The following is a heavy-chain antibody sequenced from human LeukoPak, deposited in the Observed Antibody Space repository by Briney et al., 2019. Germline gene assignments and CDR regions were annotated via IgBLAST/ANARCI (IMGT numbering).Heavy chain of an antibody. Sequence: SETLSLTCTVSGDSISSSSYYWGWIRQPPGKGLEWIGSIYYSGSTYYNPSLKSRVTISVDTSKNQFSLKLSSVTAADTAVYYCAREVSSGWYRGLVYWGQGTLVTVSS. V-gene: IGHV4-39*07. J-gene: IGHJ4*02. CDR1: GDSISSSSYY. D-gene: IGHD6-19*01. CDR3: AREVSSGWYRGLVY. CDR2: IYYSGST.